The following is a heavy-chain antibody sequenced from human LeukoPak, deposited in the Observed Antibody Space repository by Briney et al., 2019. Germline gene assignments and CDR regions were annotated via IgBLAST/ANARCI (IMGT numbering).Heavy chain of an antibody. CDR2: ISGSGGGT. Sequence: GGSLRLSCAASGFAFNKYAMSWVRQAPEKGLEWVSTISGSGGGTYYADSVKGRFTISRDNSRNSMYLQMSSLRAEDTAIYYCAEVESSYCRIWGQGTLVTVSS. CDR3: AEVESSYCRI. CDR1: GFAFNKYA. V-gene: IGHV3-23*01. J-gene: IGHJ4*02. D-gene: IGHD3-10*01.